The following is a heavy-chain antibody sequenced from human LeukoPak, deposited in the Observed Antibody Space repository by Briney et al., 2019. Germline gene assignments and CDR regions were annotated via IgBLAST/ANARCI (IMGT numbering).Heavy chain of an antibody. CDR1: GGSISSSSYY. V-gene: IGHV4-61*05. Sequence: SETLSLTCTVSGGSISSSSYYWGWIRQPPGKGLEWIGYIYYSGSTNYNPSLKSRVTISVDTSKNQFSLKLSSVTAADTAVYYCASGDSSGYYMVAEYFQHWGQGTLVTVSS. CDR2: IYYSGST. D-gene: IGHD3-22*01. CDR3: ASGDSSGYYMVAEYFQH. J-gene: IGHJ1*01.